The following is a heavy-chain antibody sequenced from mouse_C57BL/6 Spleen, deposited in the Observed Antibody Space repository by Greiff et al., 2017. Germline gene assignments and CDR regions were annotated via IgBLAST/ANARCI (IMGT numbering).Heavy chain of an antibody. Sequence: EVHLVESGGGLVKPGGSLKLSCAASGFTFSSYAMSWVRQTPEKRLEWVATISDGGSYTYYPDNVKGRFTITRDNAKNNLYLQMSHLKSEDTAMYYCARDSYGSSYGNYAMDYWGQGTSVTVSS. CDR2: ISDGGSYT. CDR3: ARDSYGSSYGNYAMDY. V-gene: IGHV5-4*01. J-gene: IGHJ4*01. D-gene: IGHD1-1*01. CDR1: GFTFSSYA.